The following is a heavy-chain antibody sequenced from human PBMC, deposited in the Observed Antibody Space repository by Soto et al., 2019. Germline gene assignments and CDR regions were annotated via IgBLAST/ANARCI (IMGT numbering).Heavy chain of an antibody. J-gene: IGHJ5*02. V-gene: IGHV3-33*01. Sequence: QVQLVESGGGVVQPGTSLRLSCAASGFTFRSNGMHWVRQAPGKGLEWVAFIWFDGSDNNHADSVRGRFIISRDNFQNTLYMQMTSQRVEDTAVYYCARWTGSARGAWDLWGQGTLVTVSS. CDR2: IWFDGSDN. CDR1: GFTFRSNG. D-gene: IGHD1-26*01. CDR3: ARWTGSARGAWDL.